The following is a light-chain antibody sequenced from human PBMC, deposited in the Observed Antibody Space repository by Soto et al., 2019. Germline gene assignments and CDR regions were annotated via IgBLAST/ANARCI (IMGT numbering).Light chain of an antibody. V-gene: IGLV8-61*01. CDR2: STN. CDR3: VLYMGSGIWV. CDR1: SGSVSTSYY. Sequence: QAVVTHEPSFSVSPGGTVTLTCGLSSGSVSTSYYPSWYQQTPGQAPRTLIYSTNTRSSGVPDRFSGSILGNKAALTISGAQADDESDYYCVLYMGSGIWVFGEGTKLTVL. J-gene: IGLJ3*02.